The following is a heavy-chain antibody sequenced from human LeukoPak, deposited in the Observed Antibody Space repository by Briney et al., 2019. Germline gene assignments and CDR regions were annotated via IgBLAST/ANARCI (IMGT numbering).Heavy chain of an antibody. CDR1: GISFSDYY. CDR2: ISGSGDTI. D-gene: IGHD2-15*01. J-gene: IGHJ4*02. Sequence: GGSLRLSCAASGISFSDYYMSWIRQAPGKGLEWIAYISGSGDTIKYADFVEGRFTISRDNAKRSVYLEMNRLTDEDTAVYFCTRGVAMAIWSQGTLVTVSS. V-gene: IGHV3-11*04. CDR3: TRGVAMAI.